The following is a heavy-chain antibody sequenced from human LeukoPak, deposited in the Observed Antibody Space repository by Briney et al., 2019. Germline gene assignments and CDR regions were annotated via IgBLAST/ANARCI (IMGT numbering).Heavy chain of an antibody. CDR2: INSDGSEG. CDR1: GFTFSGFW. V-gene: IGHV3-7*03. CDR3: ARSSHSGSSSV. J-gene: IGHJ3*01. D-gene: IGHD6-6*01. Sequence: GGPLRLSCAVSGFTFSGFWMSWSRQAPGKGLEWVASINSDGSEGYYADVVKGRFTISRDNAKNSLYLQINSLRAEDTAVYYCARSSHSGSSSVWGQGTMVTVSS.